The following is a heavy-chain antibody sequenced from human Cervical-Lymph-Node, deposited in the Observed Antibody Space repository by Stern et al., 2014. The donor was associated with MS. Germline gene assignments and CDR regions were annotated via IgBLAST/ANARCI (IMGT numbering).Heavy chain of an antibody. Sequence: EVQLVQSGGGLVQPGRSLRLSCAASGFTFDAYSMHWVRQAPGKGLEWVSVISWNSGSIDYADSGKGRFTISRDNTKNSLYLQMNSLRPEDTALYYCAKHGGGMVAQFDYWGQGILVTVSS. CDR1: GFTFDAYS. D-gene: IGHD2-15*01. CDR2: ISWNSGSI. CDR3: AKHGGGMVAQFDY. V-gene: IGHV3-9*01. J-gene: IGHJ4*02.